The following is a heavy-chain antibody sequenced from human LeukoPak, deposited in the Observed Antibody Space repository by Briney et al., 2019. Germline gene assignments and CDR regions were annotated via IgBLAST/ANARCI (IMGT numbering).Heavy chain of an antibody. J-gene: IGHJ6*03. CDR3: ARDGSRSRFKKYYYMDV. CDR2: INPSGGST. CDR1: GYTFTSYY. Sequence: ATVKVSCKASGYTFTSYYMHWVRQAPGQGLEWMGIINPSGGSTSYAQKFQGRVTMTRDTSTSTVYMELSSLRSEDTAVYYCARDGSRSRFKKYYYMDVWGKGTTVTVSS. D-gene: IGHD3-10*01. V-gene: IGHV1-46*01.